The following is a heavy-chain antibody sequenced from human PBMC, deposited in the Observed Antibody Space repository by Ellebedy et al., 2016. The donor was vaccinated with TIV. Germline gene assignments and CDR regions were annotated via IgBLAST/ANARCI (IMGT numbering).Heavy chain of an antibody. V-gene: IGHV3-7*03. Sequence: GGSLRLSCAASRFTFSGYWMSWVRQAPGKGLEWVANINGDGSKKYYVDSVKGRFTISRDNGKNSFYLQMNSLRTEDTALYYCARDGAYGDYSPGYYGMDVWGQGTTVTVSS. CDR3: ARDGAYGDYSPGYYGMDV. D-gene: IGHD4-17*01. CDR1: RFTFSGYW. CDR2: INGDGSKK. J-gene: IGHJ6*02.